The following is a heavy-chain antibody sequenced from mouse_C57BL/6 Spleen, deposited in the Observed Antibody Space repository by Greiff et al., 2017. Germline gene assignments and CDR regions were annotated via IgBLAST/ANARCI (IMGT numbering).Heavy chain of an antibody. CDR3: ARSGYGGSWFAY. Sequence: QVQLQQSGAELVRPGASVKLSCKASGYTFTDYYINWVKQRPGQGLEWIARIYPGSGNTYYNEKFKGKATLTAEKSSSTAYMQLSSLTSEDSAVYFCARSGYGGSWFAYWGQGTLVTVSA. V-gene: IGHV1-76*01. CDR1: GYTFTDYY. J-gene: IGHJ3*01. CDR2: IYPGSGNT. D-gene: IGHD1-1*01.